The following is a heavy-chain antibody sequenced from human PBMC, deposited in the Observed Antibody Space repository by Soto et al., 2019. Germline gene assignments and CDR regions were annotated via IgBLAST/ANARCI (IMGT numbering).Heavy chain of an antibody. CDR3: AKVNFFDTPGTFDV. D-gene: IGHD2-15*01. CDR1: GFTFSSYA. CDR2: IAGSGGMT. J-gene: IGHJ3*01. V-gene: IGHV3-23*01. Sequence: GGSLRLSCAASGFTFSSYAMTWVRLAPGRGLEWVATIAGSGGMTYYTNSVRGRFTISRDNSKNTVSLQMSSLRAEDTATYFCAKVNFFDTPGTFDVWGQGTPVTVSS.